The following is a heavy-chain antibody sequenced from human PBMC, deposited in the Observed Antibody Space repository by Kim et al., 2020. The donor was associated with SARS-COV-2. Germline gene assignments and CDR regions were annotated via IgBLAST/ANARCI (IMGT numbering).Heavy chain of an antibody. V-gene: IGHV4-34*01. D-gene: IGHD3-10*01. CDR3: ASMGTMVRQGDY. Sequence: NHTPSLKSRVTISVDTSKSPFSLKLSSVTAADTAVYYCASMGTMVRQGDYWGQGTLVTVSS. J-gene: IGHJ4*02.